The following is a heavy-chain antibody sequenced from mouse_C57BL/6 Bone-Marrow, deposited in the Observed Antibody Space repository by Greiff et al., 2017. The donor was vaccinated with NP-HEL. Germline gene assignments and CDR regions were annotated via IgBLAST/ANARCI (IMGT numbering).Heavy chain of an antibody. CDR2: INPNNGGT. Sequence: EVQLQQSGPELVKPGASVKISCKASGYTFTDYYMNWVKQSHGKSLEWIGDINPNNGGTSYNQKFKGKATLTVDKSSSTAYMELRSLTSEDSAVYYCASGTTVVARAMDYWGQGTSVTVSS. V-gene: IGHV1-26*01. J-gene: IGHJ4*01. CDR1: GYTFTDYY. D-gene: IGHD1-1*01. CDR3: ASGTTVVARAMDY.